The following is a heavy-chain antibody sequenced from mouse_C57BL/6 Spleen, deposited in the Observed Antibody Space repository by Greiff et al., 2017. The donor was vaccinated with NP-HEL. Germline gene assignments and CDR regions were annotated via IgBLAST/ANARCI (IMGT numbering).Heavy chain of an antibody. J-gene: IGHJ2*01. V-gene: IGHV1-22*01. CDR1: GYTFTDYN. CDR3: ARSNWDGEFDY. D-gene: IGHD4-1*01. Sequence: EVQLQQSGPELVKPGASVKMSCKASGYTFTDYNMHWVKQSHGKSLEWIGYINPNNGGTSYNQKFKGKATLNVNKSSSTAYMELRSLTSEDSAVYYCARSNWDGEFDYWGQSTTLTVSS. CDR2: INPNNGGT.